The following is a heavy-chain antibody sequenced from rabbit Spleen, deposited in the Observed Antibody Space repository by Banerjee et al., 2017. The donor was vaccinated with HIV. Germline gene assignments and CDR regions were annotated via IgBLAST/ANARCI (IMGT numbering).Heavy chain of an antibody. V-gene: IGHV1S45*01. CDR2: IYAGSSGTT. Sequence: QEQLEESGGGLVQPEGSLTLTCTASGFSFSSGYWICWVRQAPGKGLEWIGCIYAGSSGTTYYASWTKGRFTISKTSSTTVTLQMTSLTTADTATYFCAKMRYGDYHRYFNLWGPGTLVTVS. D-gene: IGHD2-1*01. CDR3: AKMRYGDYHRYFNL. J-gene: IGHJ4*01. CDR1: GFSFSSGYW.